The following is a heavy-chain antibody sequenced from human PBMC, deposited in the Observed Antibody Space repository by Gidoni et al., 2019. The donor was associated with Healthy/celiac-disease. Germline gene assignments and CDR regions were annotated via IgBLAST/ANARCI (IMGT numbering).Heavy chain of an antibody. J-gene: IGHJ3*02. V-gene: IGHV1-69*04. CDR1: GVNFSSSS. Sequence: QFQLVQSGAVVTKPGSSVKVPCKAFGVNFSSSSIRWVRQATGQGVEGMGRILPSIGIANYAEKVQGRVTITADKATSTAYMELSSLRSEDTAVYYCARDDYYGSGSDSVTSSKVEDDAFDIWGQGTMVTVSS. CDR2: ILPSIGIA. CDR3: ARDDYYGSGSDSVTSSKVEDDAFDI. D-gene: IGHD3-10*01.